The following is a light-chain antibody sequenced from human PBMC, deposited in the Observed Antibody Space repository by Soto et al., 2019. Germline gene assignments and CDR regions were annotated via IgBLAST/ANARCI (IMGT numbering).Light chain of an antibody. J-gene: IGKJ5*01. CDR1: QSVSSY. CDR2: GAS. Sequence: TQSPATLSLSPGERATLSCRASQSVSSYLAWYQQKPGQAPRLLIFGASKRATGIPDRFSGSGSGRDFTLTISGLEPEDFAVYYCQQYGSSPLISFGQGTRLEIK. V-gene: IGKV3-20*01. CDR3: QQYGSSPLIS.